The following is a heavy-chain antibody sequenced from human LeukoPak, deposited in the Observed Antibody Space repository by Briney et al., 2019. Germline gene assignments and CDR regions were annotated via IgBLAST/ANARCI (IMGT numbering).Heavy chain of an antibody. J-gene: IGHJ4*02. CDR3: AKTRITIFGVALYYFDY. V-gene: IGHV3-23*01. CDR2: ISATGGST. CDR1: GFTFSSYA. D-gene: IGHD3-3*01. Sequence: GGSLRLSCAASGFTFSSYAMSWVRQGPGKGLEWVSAISATGGSTYYADSVKGRFTISRDNYKNTLYLQMNSLRAEDTAVYYCAKTRITIFGVALYYFDYWGQGTLVTVPS.